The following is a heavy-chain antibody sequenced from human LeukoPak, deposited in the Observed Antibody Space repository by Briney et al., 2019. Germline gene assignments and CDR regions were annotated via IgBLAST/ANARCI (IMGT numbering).Heavy chain of an antibody. J-gene: IGHJ4*02. Sequence: GRSLRLSCAASGFTFSSYGMHWVRQAPGKGLEWVAVIWYDGGNKYYADSVKGRFTISRDNSKNTLYLRMNSLRAEDTAVYYCAREVGYCSGGSCPTDYWGQGTLVTVSS. CDR3: AREVGYCSGGSCPTDY. D-gene: IGHD2-15*01. CDR1: GFTFSSYG. CDR2: IWYDGGNK. V-gene: IGHV3-33*01.